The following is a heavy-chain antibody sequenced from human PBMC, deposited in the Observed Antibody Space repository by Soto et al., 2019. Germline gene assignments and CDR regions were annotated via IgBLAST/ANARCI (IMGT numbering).Heavy chain of an antibody. Sequence: EVQLVESGGGLVQPGGSLRLSCAASGFIFSNYWMHWVRQAPVKGLVWVSRINRDGSSTGYADSVKGRFTVSRDNAKNTLYLQMNSLRAEDTAVYYFAGEGYNVNFDYWGQGTLVSVSS. CDR3: AGEGYNVNFDY. CDR1: GFIFSNYW. D-gene: IGHD3-10*02. CDR2: INRDGSST. J-gene: IGHJ4*02. V-gene: IGHV3-74*01.